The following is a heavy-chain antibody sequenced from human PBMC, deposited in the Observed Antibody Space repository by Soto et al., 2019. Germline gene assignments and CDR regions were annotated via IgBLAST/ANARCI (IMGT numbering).Heavy chain of an antibody. CDR2: ISSSSSYI. Sequence: EVQLVESGGGLVKPGGSLRLSCAASGFTFSSYSMNWVRQAPGKGLEWVSSISSSSSYIYYADSVKGRFTISRDNAKXXXXXXXXXXXXXXXXXXXXXXXXXXXXYGYGLGYWGQGTLVTVSS. V-gene: IGHV3-21*01. J-gene: IGHJ4*02. D-gene: IGHD5-18*01. CDR1: GFTFSSYS. CDR3: XXXXXXXXYGYGLGY.